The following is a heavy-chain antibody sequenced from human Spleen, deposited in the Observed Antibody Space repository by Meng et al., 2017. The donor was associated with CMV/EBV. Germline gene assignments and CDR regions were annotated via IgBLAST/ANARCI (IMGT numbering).Heavy chain of an antibody. CDR3: ARAMTIVTPGDP. J-gene: IGHJ5*02. V-gene: IGHV3-30*09. D-gene: IGHD4/OR15-4a*01. CDR2: VFYDGGSN. Sequence: WFPRPPRGERVGWTGVFYDGGSNDYAASLKCRFAISGDNSKNPLYLQMSSLTPDDTAVYYCARAMTIVTPGDPWGQGTLVTVSS.